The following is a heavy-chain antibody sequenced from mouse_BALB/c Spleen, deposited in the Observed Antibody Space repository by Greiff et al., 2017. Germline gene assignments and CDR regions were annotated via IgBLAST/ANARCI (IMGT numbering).Heavy chain of an antibody. V-gene: IGHV2-6-7*01. CDR1: GFSFTGYG. Sequence: VKLVESGPGLVAPSQSLSITCTVSGFSFTGYGVNWVRQPPGKGLEWLGMIWGDGSTDNNSALKSRLSISKDNSKSQVFLKMNSLQTDDTARYYYARALGNSWFAYWGQGTLVTVSA. CDR3: ARALGNSWFAY. CDR2: IWGDGST. D-gene: IGHD2-1*01. J-gene: IGHJ3*01.